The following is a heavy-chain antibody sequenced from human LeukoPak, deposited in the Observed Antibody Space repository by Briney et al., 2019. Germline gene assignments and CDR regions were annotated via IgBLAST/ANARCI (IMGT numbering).Heavy chain of an antibody. CDR3: ARGHGDDYDI. Sequence: PGGSLRLSCAASGFTFSNYAMSWVRQAPGKGLEWVSAISGSASSTYHADSVKGRFTISRDNSKNTLYLQMNSLRSDDTAVYYCARGHGDDYDIWGQGTMVTVSS. V-gene: IGHV3-23*01. D-gene: IGHD3-10*01. CDR2: ISGSASST. J-gene: IGHJ3*02. CDR1: GFTFSNYA.